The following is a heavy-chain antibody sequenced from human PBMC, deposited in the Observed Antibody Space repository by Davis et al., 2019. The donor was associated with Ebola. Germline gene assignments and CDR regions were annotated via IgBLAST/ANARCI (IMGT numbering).Heavy chain of an antibody. CDR2: SSSSSSTI. V-gene: IGHV3-48*02. CDR3: TRDSIAFGVVLMDYYFDS. CDR1: VFTFTTYS. Sequence: SLTLSCTSYVFTFTTYSMILVLLSRENSLQWLSYSSSSSSTIYYADSVKGRFTISRDHAKNSLYLQMNSLRYDVTAVYYCTRDSIAFGVVLMDYYFDSSGHVTLVT. D-gene: IGHD3-3*01. J-gene: IGHJ4*01.